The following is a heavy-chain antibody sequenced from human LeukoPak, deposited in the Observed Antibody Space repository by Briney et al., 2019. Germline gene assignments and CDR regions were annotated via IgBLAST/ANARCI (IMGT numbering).Heavy chain of an antibody. CDR2: ISGSGGTT. CDR3: AKGVYSTASGAFDI. V-gene: IGHV3-23*01. CDR1: GFRFSSYA. Sequence: GGSLRLSCAASGFRFSSYAMSWVRQSSGKGLEWVSGISGSGGTTHDADSVKGRFTISRDNYENTLYLQMSSLRVEDTAVYYCAKGVYSTASGAFDIWGQGTLVTVSS. D-gene: IGHD6-13*01. J-gene: IGHJ3*02.